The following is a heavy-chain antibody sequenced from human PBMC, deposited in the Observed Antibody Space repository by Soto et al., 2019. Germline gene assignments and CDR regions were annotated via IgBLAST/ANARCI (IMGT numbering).Heavy chain of an antibody. CDR2: IIPIFGTA. CDR1: GGTFSSYA. V-gene: IGHV1-69*13. Sequence: SVKVSCKASGGTFSSYAISWVRQAPGQGLEWMGGIIPIFGTANYAQKFQGRVTITADESTSTAYMELSSLRSEDTAVYYCARGYSYGYYYYGMHVWGQGPMVTLSS. CDR3: ARGYSYGYYYYGMHV. J-gene: IGHJ6*02. D-gene: IGHD5-18*01.